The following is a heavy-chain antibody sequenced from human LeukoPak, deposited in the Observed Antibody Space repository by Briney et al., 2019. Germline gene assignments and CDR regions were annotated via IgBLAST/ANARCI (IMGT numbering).Heavy chain of an antibody. J-gene: IGHJ4*02. V-gene: IGHV3-15*01. CDR2: IKGKADGETT. CDR3: TTGGYYYDSSGYFL. Sequence: GGSLRLSCAVSGFTFTDAWMSWVRQAPGKGLEWVGRIKGKADGETTDYAAPVRGRFTITRDDSKNTLYLQMNSLKTEDTAVYYCTTGGYYYDSSGYFLWGQGTLVTVSS. CDR1: GFTFTDAW. D-gene: IGHD3-22*01.